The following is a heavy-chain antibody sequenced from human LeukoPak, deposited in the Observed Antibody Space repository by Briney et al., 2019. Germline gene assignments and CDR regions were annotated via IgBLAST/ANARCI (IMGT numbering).Heavy chain of an antibody. CDR2: IYYSGST. Sequence: IPSETLSLTCTASGGSISSSSYYWGWIRQPPGKGLEWIGSIYYSGSTYYNPSLKSRVTISVDTSKNQFSLKLSSVTAADTAVYYCASRCRSTSCYIAWFDPWGQGTLVTVSS. D-gene: IGHD2-2*02. V-gene: IGHV4-39*01. J-gene: IGHJ5*02. CDR1: GGSISSSSYY. CDR3: ASRCRSTSCYIAWFDP.